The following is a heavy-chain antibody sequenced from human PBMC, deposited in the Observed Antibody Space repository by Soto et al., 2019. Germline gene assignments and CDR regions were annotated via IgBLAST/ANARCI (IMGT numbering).Heavy chain of an antibody. CDR2: IYYSGST. D-gene: IGHD2-2*01. J-gene: IGHJ5*02. Sequence: SECLSLTSTFADSSISSGRYYWSKIRQHPGKGLEWIGYIYYSGSTYYNPSLKSRVTISVDTSKNQFSLKLSSVTAAVMAVYYCARKRRVPAGVFALDPWGQGTLVTV. CDR1: DSSISSGRYY. CDR3: ARKRRVPAGVFALDP. V-gene: IGHV4-31*03.